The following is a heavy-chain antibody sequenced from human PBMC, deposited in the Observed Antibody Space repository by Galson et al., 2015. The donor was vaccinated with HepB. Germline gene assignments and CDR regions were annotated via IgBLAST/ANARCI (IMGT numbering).Heavy chain of an antibody. V-gene: IGHV3-23*01. Sequence: WVRQAPGKGLEWVSAISGSGGSTYYADSVKGRFTISRDNSKNTLYLQMNSLRAEDTAVYYCAKFGEGNWFDPWGQGTLVTVSS. J-gene: IGHJ5*02. CDR2: ISGSGGST. D-gene: IGHD3-16*01. CDR3: AKFGEGNWFDP.